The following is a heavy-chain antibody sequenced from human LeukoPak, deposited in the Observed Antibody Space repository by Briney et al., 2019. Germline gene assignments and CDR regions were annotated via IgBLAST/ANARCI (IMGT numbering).Heavy chain of an antibody. CDR1: GYTFTSYY. CDR2: INPSGGST. CDR3: ARSPDILTGENFDY. Sequence: EASVRVSCKASGYTFTSYYMHWVRQAPGQGLEWMGIINPSGGSTSYAQKFQGRVTMTRDTSTSTAYMELSRLRSGDTAVYYCARSPDILTGENFDYWGQGTLVTVSS. J-gene: IGHJ4*02. V-gene: IGHV1-46*01. D-gene: IGHD3-9*01.